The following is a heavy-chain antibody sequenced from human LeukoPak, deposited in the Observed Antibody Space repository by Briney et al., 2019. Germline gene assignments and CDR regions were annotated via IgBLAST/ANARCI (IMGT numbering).Heavy chain of an antibody. CDR2: ISYDGSNK. J-gene: IGHJ3*02. CDR1: GFTFSSYG. D-gene: IGHD2-8*01. Sequence: GGSLRLSCAASGFTFSSYGMHWVRQAPGKGLEWVAVISYDGSNKYYADSVKGRFTISRDNAKNTLYLQMNSLRAEDRAVYYCARGNGHASDIWGQGTMVSVSS. CDR3: ARGNGHASDI. V-gene: IGHV3-30*03.